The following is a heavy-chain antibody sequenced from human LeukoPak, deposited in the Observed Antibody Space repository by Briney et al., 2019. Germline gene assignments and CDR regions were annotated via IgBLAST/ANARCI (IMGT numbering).Heavy chain of an antibody. V-gene: IGHV3-53*01. J-gene: IGHJ4*02. CDR2: VYSGGST. CDR3: ARDRMGY. CDR1: GFTFSNYA. D-gene: IGHD1-14*01. Sequence: GGSLRLSCAASGFTFSNYAMSWVRQAPGKGLEWVSVVYSGGSTYYADSVKGRFTISRDNAKNTLYLQMNSLRAEDTAVYYCARDRMGYWGQGTLVTVSS.